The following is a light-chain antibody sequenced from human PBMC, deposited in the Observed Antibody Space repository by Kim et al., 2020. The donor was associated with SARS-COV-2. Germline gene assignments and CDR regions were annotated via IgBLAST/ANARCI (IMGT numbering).Light chain of an antibody. CDR2: DAS. J-gene: IGKJ4*01. CDR1: QSVSSN. CDR3: QQYSKWPLT. Sequence: SVSPGERATLSCRASQSVSSNLAWYQQRPGQAPSLLIYDASTRATGVPARFSGSESGTEFTLTISSLQSEDFALYYCQQYSKWPLTFGGGTKLEI. V-gene: IGKV3-15*01.